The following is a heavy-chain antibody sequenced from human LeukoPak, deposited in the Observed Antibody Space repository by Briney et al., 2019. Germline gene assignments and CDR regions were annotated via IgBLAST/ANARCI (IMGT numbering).Heavy chain of an antibody. V-gene: IGHV4-38-2*02. Sequence: SETLSLTCTVSGYSISSGYYWGWIRQPPGKGLEWIASIYHSGSTYYNPSLKSRVTISVDTSNNQLSLKVNSVTAADTAMYYCVKSNSRYQPWTLDIWGRGTMVTVSS. J-gene: IGHJ3*02. CDR3: VKSNSRYQPWTLDI. CDR2: IYHSGST. D-gene: IGHD2-2*01. CDR1: GYSISSGYY.